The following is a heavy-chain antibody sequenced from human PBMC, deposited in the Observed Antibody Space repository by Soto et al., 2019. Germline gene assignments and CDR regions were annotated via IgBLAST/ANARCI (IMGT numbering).Heavy chain of an antibody. V-gene: IGHV1-18*01. Sequence: ASVKVSCKTSGYSFTNFGLSWVRQAPGQGLEWMGWIIAYIGTANYAQKFQGRVTMTADESTSTAYMELSSLRSEDTAVYYCARNYLRGYSYGYNFDYWGQGTLVTVSS. D-gene: IGHD5-18*01. J-gene: IGHJ4*02. CDR2: IIAYIGTA. CDR1: GYSFTNFG. CDR3: ARNYLRGYSYGYNFDY.